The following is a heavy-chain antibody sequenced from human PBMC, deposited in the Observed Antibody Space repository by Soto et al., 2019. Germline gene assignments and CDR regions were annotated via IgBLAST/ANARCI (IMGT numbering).Heavy chain of an antibody. Sequence: PSETLSLTCTVSGGSISSGDYYWSWIRQPPGKGLEWIGYIYYSGSTYYNPSLKSRVTISVDTSKNQFSLKLSSVTAADTAVYYCDTYIAGGRFDPWGQGTLVTVSS. CDR1: GGSISSGDYY. J-gene: IGHJ5*02. CDR2: IYYSGST. V-gene: IGHV4-30-4*01. D-gene: IGHD3-16*01. CDR3: DTYIAGGRFDP.